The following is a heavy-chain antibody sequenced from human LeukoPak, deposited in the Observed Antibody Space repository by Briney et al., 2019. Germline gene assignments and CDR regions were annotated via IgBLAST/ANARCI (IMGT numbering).Heavy chain of an antibody. CDR1: GGSISNYY. D-gene: IGHD3-9*01. J-gene: IGHJ2*01. CDR2: MYYSGST. Sequence: SETLSLTCTVPGGSISNYYWSWIRQPPGKGLEWIGYMYYSGSTNYNPSLKSRVTISVDTSKNQFSLKLSSVTAADTAVYYCAREGLVDDILTGYYWYFDLWGRGTLVTVSS. CDR3: AREGLVDDILTGYYWYFDL. V-gene: IGHV4-59*01.